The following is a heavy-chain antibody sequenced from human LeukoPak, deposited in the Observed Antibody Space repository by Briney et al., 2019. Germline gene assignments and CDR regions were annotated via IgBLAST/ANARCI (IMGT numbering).Heavy chain of an antibody. CDR2: ISSSGTTI. CDR1: GFTFSDYG. D-gene: IGHD3-22*01. J-gene: IGHJ4*02. CDR3: ARDNYDSSTPYYLDY. V-gene: IGHV3-48*03. Sequence: PGGSLRLSCAVSGFTFSDYGMHWVRQAPGKGLEWVSYISSSGTTIYYADSVKGRFTISRDNAKNSLYLQMNSLRAEDTAVYYCARDNYDSSTPYYLDYWGQGTLVTVSS.